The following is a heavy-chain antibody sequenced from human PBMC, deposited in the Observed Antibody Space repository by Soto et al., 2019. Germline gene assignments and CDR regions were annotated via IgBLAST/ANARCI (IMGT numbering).Heavy chain of an antibody. CDR3: ARDSVGCGLNY. CDR1: GFTVSDHF. V-gene: IGHV3-53*01. D-gene: IGHD1-26*01. CDR2: LYSNGAT. Sequence: EVQLVESGGNLIQPGKSLKLSCVASGFTVSDHFISWVRQAPGKGLEWVSTLYSNGATYYADSVKDRFTIYRDHSKNTVYLQLNSLRVGDTAFYYCARDSVGCGLNYWGRGTLVTVSS. J-gene: IGHJ4*02.